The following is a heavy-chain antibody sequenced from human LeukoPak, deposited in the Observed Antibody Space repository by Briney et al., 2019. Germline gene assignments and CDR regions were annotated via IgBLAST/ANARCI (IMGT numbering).Heavy chain of an antibody. CDR3: ARGISSVAGDY. V-gene: IGHV3-74*01. Sequence: GGSLRLSCAASGFTFSSYAMSWVRQAPGKGLVWVSRINSDGSSTGYADSVKGRFTISRDNAKNTLYLQMNSLRAEDTAVYYCARGISSVAGDYWGQGTLVTVSS. D-gene: IGHD6-19*01. J-gene: IGHJ4*02. CDR2: INSDGSST. CDR1: GFTFSSYA.